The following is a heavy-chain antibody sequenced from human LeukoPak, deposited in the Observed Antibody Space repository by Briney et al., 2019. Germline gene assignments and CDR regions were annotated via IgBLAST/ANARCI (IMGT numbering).Heavy chain of an antibody. CDR3: VRGSLASGVVVYYYYYLDV. J-gene: IGHJ6*03. V-gene: IGHV3-48*01. D-gene: IGHD3-3*01. Sequence: PGGSLRLSCAASGFSFPSHTLNWVRQAPGKGPEWVSYISSSSSTIYYADFVRGRFTISRDNAKNSLYLQMNSLRAEDTAVYYCVRGSLASGVVVYYYYYLDVWGKGTTVTVSS. CDR1: GFSFPSHT. CDR2: ISSSSSTI.